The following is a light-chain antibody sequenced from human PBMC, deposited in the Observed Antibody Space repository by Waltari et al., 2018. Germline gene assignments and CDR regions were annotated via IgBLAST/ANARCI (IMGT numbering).Light chain of an antibody. CDR2: YDS. V-gene: IGLV3-21*04. Sequence: SYVLTQPPSVSVAPGETSRLTCGGDNLGGYSVHWYQQEPGQAPVLVLYYDSNRPSGIPERFSGSNFGNTATLTISRVEAGDEADYYCQVSDSTADLVVFGGGTKLTVL. CDR3: QVSDSTADLVV. J-gene: IGLJ2*01. CDR1: NLGGYS.